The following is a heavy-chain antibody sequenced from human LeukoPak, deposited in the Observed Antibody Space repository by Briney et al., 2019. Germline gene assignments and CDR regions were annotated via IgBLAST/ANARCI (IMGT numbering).Heavy chain of an antibody. CDR3: ARSLGYCSGGSCPRRAFDI. V-gene: IGHV3-11*01. CDR2: ISSSGSAI. Sequence: GGPLRLPCAASGFTFSDYYMSWMREAPGKGLEWVSFISSSGSAIDHADHMKGRFTIARDNATNSVYLQMNSLRAEDTAVYYCARSLGYCSGGSCPRRAFDIWGQGKMVTVFS. CDR1: GFTFSDYY. D-gene: IGHD2-15*01. J-gene: IGHJ3*02.